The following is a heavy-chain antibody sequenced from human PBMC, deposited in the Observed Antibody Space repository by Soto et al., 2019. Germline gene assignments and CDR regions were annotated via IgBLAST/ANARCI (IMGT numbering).Heavy chain of an antibody. Sequence: QSGGALRLSCAASGFTFSSYAMIWVRQAPGKGLEWVSAISGSGGSTYYADSVKGRFTISRDNSKNTLYLQMNSLRAEDTAVYYCAKVFPIAVAGWIDYWGQGTLVTVSS. J-gene: IGHJ4*02. CDR1: GFTFSSYA. D-gene: IGHD6-19*01. CDR3: AKVFPIAVAGWIDY. CDR2: ISGSGGST. V-gene: IGHV3-23*01.